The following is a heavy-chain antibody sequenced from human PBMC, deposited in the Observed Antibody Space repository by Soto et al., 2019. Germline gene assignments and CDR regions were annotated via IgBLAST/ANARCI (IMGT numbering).Heavy chain of an antibody. CDR2: LHTVGST. CDR3: ARGLNDDT. V-gene: IGHV3-53*01. Sequence: EAGGALIQPGGSLRLSCEVSGFTISGNPMSWVRQAPGKGLEWVASLHTVGSTFYADSVQGRFTISRDNSKNTLYLQMNSLRVGDTAIYFCARGLNDDTWGQGTLVAVSS. D-gene: IGHD1-1*01. CDR1: GFTISGNP. J-gene: IGHJ1*01.